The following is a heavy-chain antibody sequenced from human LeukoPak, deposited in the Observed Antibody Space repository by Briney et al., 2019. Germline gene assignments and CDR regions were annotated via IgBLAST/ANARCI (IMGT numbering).Heavy chain of an antibody. CDR3: ARGSGTSWFDY. CDR1: GYTFTSYD. CDR2: MNSYSGAT. D-gene: IGHD2-2*01. Sequence: ASVKVSCKASGYTFTSYDINWVRQATGQGLEWMGWMNSYSGATKYAQKSQGRVTMTRDTSIRTTYMELGRLTLDDTAVYYCARGSGTSWFDYWGQGTLVTVSS. J-gene: IGHJ5*01. V-gene: IGHV1-2*02.